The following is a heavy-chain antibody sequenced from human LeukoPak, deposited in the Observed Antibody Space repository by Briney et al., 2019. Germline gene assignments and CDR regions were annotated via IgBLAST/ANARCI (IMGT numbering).Heavy chain of an antibody. CDR1: GGSISSYY. Sequence: SETLSLTCTVSGGSISSYYWSWIRQPPGKGLEWIGYIYYSGSTNYNPSLKSRVTISVDTSKNQFSLKLSSVTAADTAVYYCASGSFLYYYYYYMDVWGKGTTVTVSS. J-gene: IGHJ6*03. CDR3: ASGSFLYYYYYYMDV. D-gene: IGHD3-10*01. CDR2: IYYSGST. V-gene: IGHV4-59*01.